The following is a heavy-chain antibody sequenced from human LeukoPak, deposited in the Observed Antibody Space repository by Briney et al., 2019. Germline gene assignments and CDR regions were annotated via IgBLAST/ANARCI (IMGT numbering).Heavy chain of an antibody. CDR2: ISGSGGSA. D-gene: IGHD6-13*01. J-gene: IGHJ5*02. CDR3: AKTIAAAVVTSWWFDP. CDR1: GFTFSSYA. V-gene: IGHV3-23*01. Sequence: PGGSLRLSCAASGFTFSSYAMSWVRQAPGKGLEWVSAISGSGGSAYYADSVKGRFTISRDNSKNTLYLQMNSLRAEDTAVYYCAKTIAAAVVTSWWFDPWGQGTLVTVSS.